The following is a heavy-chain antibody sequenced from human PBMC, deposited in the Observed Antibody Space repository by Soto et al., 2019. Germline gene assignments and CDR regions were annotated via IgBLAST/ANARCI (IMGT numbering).Heavy chain of an antibody. CDR2: IRSKANSDAT. Sequence: PGGSLRLSCAASGFTFSGSAMHWVRPAPGKGLEWVGRIRSKANSDATVYAASVKGRFTISRDDSKNTAYLQMNSLKTEDTAVYYCTTPSINYDILTDYFNYWGQGSLVTVSS. CDR3: TTPSINYDILTDYFNY. CDR1: GFTFSGSA. D-gene: IGHD3-9*01. J-gene: IGHJ4*02. V-gene: IGHV3-73*01.